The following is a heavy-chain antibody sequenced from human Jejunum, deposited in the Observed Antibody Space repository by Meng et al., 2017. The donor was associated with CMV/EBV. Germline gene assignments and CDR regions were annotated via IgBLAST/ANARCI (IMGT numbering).Heavy chain of an antibody. Sequence: YAIHWVRQAPGTGLEWAAVISYDGNNKFYADSVKGRFTISRDNSKNTLYLEMNSLRADDTAVYYCARDLGPVSPAPSYYYGMDVWGQGATVTSP. CDR3: ARDLGPVSPAPSYYYGMDV. D-gene: IGHD1-14*01. V-gene: IGHV3-30*04. CDR2: ISYDGNNK. J-gene: IGHJ6*02. CDR1: YA.